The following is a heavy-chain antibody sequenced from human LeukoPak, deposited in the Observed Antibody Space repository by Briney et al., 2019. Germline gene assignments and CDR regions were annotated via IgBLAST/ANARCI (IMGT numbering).Heavy chain of an antibody. CDR1: GGSISSYY. Sequence: SETLSLTCTVSGGSISSYYWSWIRQPPGKGLEWIGYIYYSGSTNYNPSLRSRVTISVDTSKNQFSLKLSSVTAADTAVYYCAGFDYDSSGYYPNFDYWGQGTLVTVSS. CDR2: IYYSGST. J-gene: IGHJ4*02. CDR3: AGFDYDSSGYYPNFDY. D-gene: IGHD3-22*01. V-gene: IGHV4-59*01.